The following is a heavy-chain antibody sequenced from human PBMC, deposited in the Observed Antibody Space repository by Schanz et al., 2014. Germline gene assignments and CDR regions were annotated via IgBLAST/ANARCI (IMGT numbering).Heavy chain of an antibody. V-gene: IGHV3-21*01. CDR3: AIIGVMVAVAGTRADY. CDR2: ISSSSSYI. CDR1: GFTFSSYS. J-gene: IGHJ4*02. D-gene: IGHD6-19*01. Sequence: VQLVESGGGLVQPGRSLRLSCAASGFTFSSYSMNWVRQAPGKGLEWVSSISSSSSYIYYADSVKGRFSISKDNAKNSLFLQMNRLRAEDTALYYCAIIGVMVAVAGTRADYWGQGTLVTVSS.